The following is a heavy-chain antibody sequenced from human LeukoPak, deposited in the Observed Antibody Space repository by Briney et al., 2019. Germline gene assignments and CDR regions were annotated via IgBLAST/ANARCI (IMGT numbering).Heavy chain of an antibody. Sequence: SETLSLTCTVSGGSISSSTYYRGWLRQPPGKGLEWFGTIYYSGSTHYTPSLKSRVTISVDTSKPQFSLKLSSVTAADTAVYYCARQVGATTYPDYWGHGTPVTVSS. CDR2: IYYSGST. D-gene: IGHD1-26*01. V-gene: IGHV4-39*01. CDR1: GGSISSSTYY. CDR3: ARQVGATTYPDY. J-gene: IGHJ4*01.